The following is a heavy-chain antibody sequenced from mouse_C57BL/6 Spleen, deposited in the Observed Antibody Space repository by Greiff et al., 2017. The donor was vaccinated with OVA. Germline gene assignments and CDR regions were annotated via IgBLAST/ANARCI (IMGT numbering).Heavy chain of an antibody. Sequence: EVQLQQSGPELVKPGASVKIPCKASGYTFTDYNMDWVKQSHGKSLEWIGDINPNNGGTIYNQKFKGKATLTVDKSSSTAYMELRSLTSEDTAVYYCARVYGSSPHWYFDVWGTGTTVTVSS. V-gene: IGHV1-18*01. J-gene: IGHJ1*03. CDR1: GYTFTDYN. D-gene: IGHD1-1*01. CDR3: ARVYGSSPHWYFDV. CDR2: INPNNGGT.